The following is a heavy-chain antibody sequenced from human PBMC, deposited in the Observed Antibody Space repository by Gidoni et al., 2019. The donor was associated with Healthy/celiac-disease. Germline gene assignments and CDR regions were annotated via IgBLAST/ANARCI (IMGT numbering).Heavy chain of an antibody. V-gene: IGHV1-18*01. CDR3: AREEDIVATLDY. CDR2: ISAYNGNT. D-gene: IGHD5-12*01. CDR1: GYPFTSDG. J-gene: IGHJ4*02. Sequence: QVQLVQSGAEVKTPGSSVKVYCKASGYPFTSDGISWVRQAPGQGLEWMGWISAYNGNTNYAQKLQGRVTMTTDTSTSTAYMELRSLRSYDTAVYYCAREEDIVATLDYWGQGTLVTVSS.